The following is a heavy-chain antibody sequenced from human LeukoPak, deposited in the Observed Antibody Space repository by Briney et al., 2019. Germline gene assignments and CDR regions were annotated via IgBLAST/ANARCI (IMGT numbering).Heavy chain of an antibody. D-gene: IGHD2-15*01. Sequence: GGSLRLSCAAHGFTFSNFGVHWVRQAPGKGLEWVAFISYAESNKFYADSVKGRFTISRDNSKNTLSLHVNSLRTEDTAVYYCAKASGEAYYYEMDVWGQGTTVTVSS. CDR3: AKASGEAYYYEMDV. J-gene: IGHJ6*02. CDR2: ISYAESNK. V-gene: IGHV3-30*18. CDR1: GFTFSNFG.